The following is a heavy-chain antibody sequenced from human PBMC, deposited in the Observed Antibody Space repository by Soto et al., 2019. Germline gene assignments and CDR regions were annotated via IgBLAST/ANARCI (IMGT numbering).Heavy chain of an antibody. CDR1: SGSISSADYY. Sequence: VQLQEWGSGLVKPSQTLSLTCTVSSGSISSADYYWSWIRQPPGKGLEWIGYIYYTGSAYYNPSLKSRVTMSVDTSKNQFSLKVTSVTAADTAVYYCASGGSSNWFDPWGQGTLVTVSS. D-gene: IGHD1-26*01. CDR3: ASGGSSNWFDP. V-gene: IGHV4-30-4*01. J-gene: IGHJ5*02. CDR2: IYYTGSA.